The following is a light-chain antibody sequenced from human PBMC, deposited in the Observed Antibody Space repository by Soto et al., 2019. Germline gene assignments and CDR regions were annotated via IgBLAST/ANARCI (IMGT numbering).Light chain of an antibody. J-gene: IGLJ1*01. CDR2: DVT. CDR1: SSDTGAYNF. Sequence: QSALTQPASVSGSPGQSITISCTGASSDTGAYNFVSWYQHHPGEVPKLLIYDVTNRPSGVSNRFSASKSGNTASLIISGLQAEDEAEYYCSSHTSSRSLVFGTGTKVTVL. V-gene: IGLV2-14*03. CDR3: SSHTSSRSLV.